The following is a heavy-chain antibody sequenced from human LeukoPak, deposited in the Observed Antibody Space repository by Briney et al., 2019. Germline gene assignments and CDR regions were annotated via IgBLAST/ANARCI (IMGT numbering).Heavy chain of an antibody. CDR1: GFTFSSFW. V-gene: IGHV3-7*01. D-gene: IGHD6-6*01. CDR3: VGTIASRGSEY. Sequence: GGSLRLSCAASGFTFSSFWMSWVRQAPGKGLAWVANIKQDGSEKYFVDSVKGRFTISRDNAKNTVYLQMNNLRVDDTAMYYCVGTIASRGSEYWGQGALVTVSS. J-gene: IGHJ4*02. CDR2: IKQDGSEK.